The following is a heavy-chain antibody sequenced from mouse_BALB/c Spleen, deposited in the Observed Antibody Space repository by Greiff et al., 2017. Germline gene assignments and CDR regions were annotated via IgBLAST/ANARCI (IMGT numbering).Heavy chain of an antibody. CDR1: GFTFSDYY. V-gene: IGHV5-4*02. Sequence: VQLKESGGGLVKPGGSLKLSCAASGFTFSDYYMYWVRQTPEKRLEWVATISDGGSYTYYPDSVKGRFTISRDNAKNNLYLQMSSLKSEDTAMYYCVYGNLFFDYWGQGTTLTVSS. CDR3: VYGNLFFDY. J-gene: IGHJ2*01. D-gene: IGHD2-1*01. CDR2: ISDGGSYT.